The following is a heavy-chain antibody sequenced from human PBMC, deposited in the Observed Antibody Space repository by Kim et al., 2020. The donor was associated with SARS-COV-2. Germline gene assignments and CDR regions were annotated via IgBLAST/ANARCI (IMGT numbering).Heavy chain of an antibody. CDR1: GGSFSGYY. CDR3: ARGRKKTDRDGYFDY. CDR2: INHSGST. D-gene: IGHD3-22*01. Sequence: SETLSLTCAVYGGSFSGYYWSWIRQPPGKGLEWIGEINHSGSTNYNPSLKSRVTISVDTSKNQFSLKLSSVTAADTAVYYCARGRKKTDRDGYFDYWGQGTLVTVSS. V-gene: IGHV4-34*01. J-gene: IGHJ4*02.